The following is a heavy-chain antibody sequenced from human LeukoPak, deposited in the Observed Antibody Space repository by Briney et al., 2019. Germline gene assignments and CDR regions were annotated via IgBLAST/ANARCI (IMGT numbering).Heavy chain of an antibody. D-gene: IGHD3-10*01. V-gene: IGHV3-7*01. CDR3: ARGAYYYNSGDAFDV. CDR1: GFTFRSYW. Sequence: PGGXLRLSCAASGFTFRSYWMSWVRQAPGKGLEWVANTKQDGSEKYYVDSVKGRFTISRDNARNSLYLQMNSLRVEDTAVYYCARGAYYYNSGDAFDVWGQGTMVTVSS. J-gene: IGHJ3*01. CDR2: TKQDGSEK.